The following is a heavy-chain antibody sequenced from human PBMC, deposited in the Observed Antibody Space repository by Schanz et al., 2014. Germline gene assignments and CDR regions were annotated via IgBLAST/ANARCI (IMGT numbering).Heavy chain of an antibody. D-gene: IGHD1-1*01. CDR1: GFTFSSYA. CDR3: ARDRRNADLDY. J-gene: IGHJ4*02. Sequence: VRLVESGGGVVQPGRSLRLSCGVSGFTFSSYAMGWVRQARGKGLEWVSAMNESHSTIYYADSVKGRFTISRDNAKNSLYLEMNSLRAEDTALYYCARDRRNADLDYWGQGTLVTVSS. CDR2: MNESHSTI. V-gene: IGHV3-23*04.